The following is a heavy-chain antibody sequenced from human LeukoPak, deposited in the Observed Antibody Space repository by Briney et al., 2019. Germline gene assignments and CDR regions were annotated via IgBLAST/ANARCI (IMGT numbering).Heavy chain of an antibody. CDR2: IDPNSGGT. D-gene: IGHD3-10*01. CDR3: AREYYYGSGNYYNRIDY. V-gene: IGHV1-2*02. J-gene: IGHJ4*02. CDR1: GYTFTSYY. Sequence: ASVKVSCKASGYTFTSYYMHRVRQAPGQGLEWMGWIDPNSGGTNYAQKFQGRVTMTRDTSISTAYMVLNRLRSDDTAVYYCAREYYYGSGNYYNRIDYWGQGTLVTVSS.